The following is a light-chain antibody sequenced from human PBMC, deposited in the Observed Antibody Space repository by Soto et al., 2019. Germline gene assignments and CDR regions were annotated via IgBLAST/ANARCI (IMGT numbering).Light chain of an antibody. CDR3: QQYNDWPWT. CDR1: QSVSNN. Sequence: IMMTQSPATLSVSPGERATLSCRASQSVSNNLAWYQQKPGQTPRLFIYDASTRATGTPARFSGSGSGTEFTLTISSLQSEDFAVYYCQQYNDWPWTFGQGTKVEIK. V-gene: IGKV3-15*01. J-gene: IGKJ1*01. CDR2: DAS.